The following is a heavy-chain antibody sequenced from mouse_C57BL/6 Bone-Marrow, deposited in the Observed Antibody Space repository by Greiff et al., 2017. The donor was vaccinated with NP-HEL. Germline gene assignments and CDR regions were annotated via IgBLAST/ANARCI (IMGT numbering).Heavy chain of an antibody. D-gene: IGHD1-1*01. Sequence: QVQLQQSGPELVKPGASVKISCKASGYTFTDYYINWVKQRPGQGLEWIGWIFPGSGSTYYNEKFKGKATLTVDKSSSTAYMLLSSLTSEDSAVYFCAREGFYYYGSSPFAYWGQGTLVTVSA. J-gene: IGHJ3*01. CDR2: IFPGSGST. V-gene: IGHV1-75*01. CDR1: GYTFTDYY. CDR3: AREGFYYYGSSPFAY.